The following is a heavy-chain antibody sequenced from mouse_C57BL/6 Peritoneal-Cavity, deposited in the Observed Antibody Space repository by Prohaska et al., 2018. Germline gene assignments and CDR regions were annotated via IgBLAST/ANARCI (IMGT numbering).Heavy chain of an antibody. CDR1: GYTFPSYW. CDR3: ARHYGNYWYFDV. V-gene: IGHV1-52*01. CDR2: IDPSDSET. D-gene: IGHD2-1*01. J-gene: IGHJ1*03. Sequence: QVQLQQPGAELVRPGSSVKLSCKASGYTFPSYWMHWVKQRPIQGLEWIGNIDPSDSETHYNQKFKDKATLTVDKSSSTAYMQLSSLTSEDSAVYYCARHYGNYWYFDVWGTGTTVTVSS.